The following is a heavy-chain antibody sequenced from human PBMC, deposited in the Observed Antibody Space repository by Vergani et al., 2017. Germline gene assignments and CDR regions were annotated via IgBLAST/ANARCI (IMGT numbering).Heavy chain of an antibody. J-gene: IGHJ5*02. D-gene: IGHD2-2*01. CDR1: GYSISSGYY. Sequence: QVQLQESGPGLVKPSETLSLTCAVSGYSISSGYYWGWIRQPPGKGLEWIGYIYYSGSTNYNPSLKSRVTISVDTSKNQFSLKLSSVTAADTAVYYCARHWYQLLSNWFDPWGQGTLVTVSS. CDR2: IYYSGST. CDR3: ARHWYQLLSNWFDP. V-gene: IGHV4-38-2*01.